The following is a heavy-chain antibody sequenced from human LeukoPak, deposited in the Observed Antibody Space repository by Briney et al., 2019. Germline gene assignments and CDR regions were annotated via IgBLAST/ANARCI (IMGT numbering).Heavy chain of an antibody. Sequence: ASVKVSCKASGGTFSSYAISWVRQAPGQGLEWMGWINPNSGGTNYAQKFQGRVTMTRDTSISTAYMELSRLRSDDTAVYYCAALILTGYQQLNDYWGQGTLVTVSS. CDR2: INPNSGGT. CDR1: GGTFSSYA. V-gene: IGHV1-2*02. CDR3: AALILTGYQQLNDY. D-gene: IGHD3-9*01. J-gene: IGHJ4*02.